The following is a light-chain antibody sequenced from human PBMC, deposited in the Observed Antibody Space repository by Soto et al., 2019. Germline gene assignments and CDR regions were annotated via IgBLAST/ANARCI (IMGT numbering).Light chain of an antibody. CDR2: GAS. J-gene: IGKJ1*01. CDR1: QSVSSSY. CDR3: QQYGSSRT. Sequence: EMVLTQSPGTLSLSPGERATLSCRARQSVSSSYLAWYQQKPGQAPRLLIYGASSRATGIPDRFSGSGSGTDFTLTISRLEPEDFAVYYCQQYGSSRTFGKGTKVAIK. V-gene: IGKV3-20*01.